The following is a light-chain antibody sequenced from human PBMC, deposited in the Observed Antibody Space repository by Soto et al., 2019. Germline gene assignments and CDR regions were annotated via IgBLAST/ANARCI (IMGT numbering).Light chain of an antibody. CDR2: DVS. J-gene: IGKJ5*01. CDR3: QPFNTYPIT. Sequence: AIQLTQSPSSLSASVGDRVTITCRASQDISGALAWYQQKPGKAPKFLIFDVSTLHSGVPSRFSVSGSGTDFTLTISSLQPENFGTYYCQPFNTYPITFGQGTRLEIK. V-gene: IGKV1-13*02. CDR1: QDISGA.